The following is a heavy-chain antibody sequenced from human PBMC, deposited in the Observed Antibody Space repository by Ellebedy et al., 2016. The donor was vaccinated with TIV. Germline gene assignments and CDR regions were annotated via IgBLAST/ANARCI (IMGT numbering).Heavy chain of an antibody. V-gene: IGHV3-23*01. D-gene: IGHD2-8*01. CDR1: GFTFSSYA. Sequence: GGSLRLSXAASGFTFSSYAMSSVRQAPGKGLEWVSAIGDSGGTTYYADSVKGRFTISRDNSKNTLFLQMNSLRAEDTAVYYCAKDGDNGVWNYWGQGTLVTVSS. J-gene: IGHJ4*02. CDR2: IGDSGGTT. CDR3: AKDGDNGVWNY.